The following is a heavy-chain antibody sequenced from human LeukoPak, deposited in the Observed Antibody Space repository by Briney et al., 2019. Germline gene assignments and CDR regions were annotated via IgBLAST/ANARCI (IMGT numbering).Heavy chain of an antibody. V-gene: IGHV4-38-2*02. J-gene: IGHJ4*02. CDR3: ARGHTWSFDH. D-gene: IGHD2-2*02. CDR1: GYSISSGYY. Sequence: ASETLSLTCTVSGYSISSGYYWGWIRQSPGKGLEWIASIFHSGTTYYNPSLKSRVTISVDTSKNQFSLKLSSVTAADTAMYYCARGHTWSFDHRGQGTLVTVSS. CDR2: IFHSGTT.